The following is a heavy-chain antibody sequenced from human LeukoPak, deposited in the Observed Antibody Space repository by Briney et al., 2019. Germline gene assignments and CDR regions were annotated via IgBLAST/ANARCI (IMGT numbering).Heavy chain of an antibody. D-gene: IGHD6-19*01. J-gene: IGHJ5*02. CDR3: ARVSRSSCSFA. V-gene: IGHV1-2*02. Sequence: ASVKVSCMASGYTFTCYYMYWVREAPGQGLEWMGWINPDIGGTNYAQKFRSRVTMTRDSSIRTAYMEKSRLRSADIAAYYSARVSRSSCSFAWGQGTLVTVSS. CDR1: GYTFTCYY. CDR2: INPDIGGT.